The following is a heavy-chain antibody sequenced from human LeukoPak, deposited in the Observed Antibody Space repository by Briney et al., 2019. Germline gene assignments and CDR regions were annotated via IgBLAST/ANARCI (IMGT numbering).Heavy chain of an antibody. CDR1: GFTFRSYA. Sequence: PGGSLILSCAASGFTFRSYAMSWVRQAPGKGLEWVSTVTGGGGTTYYADSVKGRFTISRDNSKNTLYLQMNSLRAEDTAVYYCAKDLGDSSGYYYFDYWGQGTLVTVSS. V-gene: IGHV3-23*01. D-gene: IGHD3-22*01. J-gene: IGHJ4*02. CDR3: AKDLGDSSGYYYFDY. CDR2: VTGGGGTT.